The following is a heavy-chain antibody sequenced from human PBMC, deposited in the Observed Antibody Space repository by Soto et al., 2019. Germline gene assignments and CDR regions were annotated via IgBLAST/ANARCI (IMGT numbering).Heavy chain of an antibody. V-gene: IGHV1-18*01. D-gene: IGHD3-10*01. CDR2: ISAYNGNT. J-gene: IGHJ4*02. Sequence: QVQLVQSGAEVKKPGASVKVSCKASGYTFTSYGISWVRQAPGQGLEWMGWISAYNGNTNYAQKLQGRVTMTTDTYXNTAYMELRSLRADDTAVYSCASDRWFGERVRYLAHWGQGTLVTVSS. CDR1: GYTFTSYG. CDR3: ASDRWFGERVRYLAH.